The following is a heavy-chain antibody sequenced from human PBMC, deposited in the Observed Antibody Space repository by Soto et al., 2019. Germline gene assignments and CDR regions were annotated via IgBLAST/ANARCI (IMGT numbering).Heavy chain of an antibody. Sequence: SVKVSCKASGGTFSSYAISWVRQAPGQGLEWMGGIIPIFGTANYAQKFQGRVTITADESTSTAYMELSSLRSEDTAVYYCASASEIAVADFDYWGQGTLVTVSS. V-gene: IGHV1-69*13. CDR1: GGTFSSYA. CDR3: ASASEIAVADFDY. CDR2: IIPIFGTA. D-gene: IGHD6-19*01. J-gene: IGHJ4*02.